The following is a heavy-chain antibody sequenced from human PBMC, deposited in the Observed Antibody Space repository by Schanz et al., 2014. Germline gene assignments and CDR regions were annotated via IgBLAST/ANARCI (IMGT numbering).Heavy chain of an antibody. J-gene: IGHJ6*02. D-gene: IGHD3-10*01. CDR1: GFTFNNFG. V-gene: IGHV3-21*01. Sequence: EVQLVESGGGLVKPGGSLRLSCAASGFTFNNFGMNWVRQAPGKGLEWVSCITGGSTTYTYYADSVRGRFTISRDNAKSAVYLPMNSLTAEHPAVYYCARSGVDVWGQGTTVTVSS. CDR3: ARSGVDV. CDR2: ITGGSTTYT.